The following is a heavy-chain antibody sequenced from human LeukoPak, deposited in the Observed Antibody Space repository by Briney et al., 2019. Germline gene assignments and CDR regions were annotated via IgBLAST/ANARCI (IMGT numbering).Heavy chain of an antibody. J-gene: IGHJ4*02. V-gene: IGHV1-46*01. Sequence: ASVKVSCKASGYTFTSYYMHWLRQAPGQGLEWMGIINLSGGSTSYAQKFQGRVTMTRDTSTSTVYMELSSLRSEDTAVYYCARDGVDTAMVTAGFFDYWGQGTLVTVSS. CDR2: INLSGGST. CDR1: GYTFTSYY. D-gene: IGHD5-18*01. CDR3: ARDGVDTAMVTAGFFDY.